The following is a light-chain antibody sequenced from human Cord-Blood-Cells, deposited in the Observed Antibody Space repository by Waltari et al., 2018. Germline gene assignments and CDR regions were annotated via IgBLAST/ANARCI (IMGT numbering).Light chain of an antibody. J-gene: IGKJ2*01. CDR3: QQYCSTPMYT. V-gene: IGKV4-1*01. CDR2: WAA. Sequence: DIVMTQSPDSLAVSLGERATINCKSSQSVLYSSNNKNYLAWYQQKPGQPPKLLIYWAATRESGVPDRFSGSVSGTDFTLTISSLQAEDVAVYYCQQYCSTPMYTLGQGTKLEIK. CDR1: QSVLYSSNNKNY.